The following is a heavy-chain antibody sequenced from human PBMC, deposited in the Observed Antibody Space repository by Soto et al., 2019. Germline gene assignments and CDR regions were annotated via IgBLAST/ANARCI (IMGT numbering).Heavy chain of an antibody. CDR1: GFTFSTYG. Sequence: GGSLRLSCSASGFTFSTYGMHWVRRAPGQGLKWVAIISYDGNNKYYADSVKGRFTISRDNSKNTLYLQMNSPRAEDTAVYYCAKDYCSGASCYFWDYWGQGTLVTVSS. V-gene: IGHV3-30*18. CDR2: ISYDGNNK. D-gene: IGHD2-15*01. CDR3: AKDYCSGASCYFWDY. J-gene: IGHJ4*01.